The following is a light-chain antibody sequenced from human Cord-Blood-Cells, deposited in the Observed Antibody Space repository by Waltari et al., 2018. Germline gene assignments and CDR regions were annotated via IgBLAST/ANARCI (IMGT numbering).Light chain of an antibody. J-gene: IGKJ5*01. Sequence: IQLTQPPSSLSASVGDRVTITCRASQGISSYLAWYQQKPGKAPKLLIYAASTLQSGVPSRFSGSGSGTDFTLTISSLQPEDFATYYCQQLNSYPPSSTFGQGTRLAIK. CDR2: AAS. V-gene: IGKV1-9*01. CDR3: QQLNSYPPSST. CDR1: QGISSY.